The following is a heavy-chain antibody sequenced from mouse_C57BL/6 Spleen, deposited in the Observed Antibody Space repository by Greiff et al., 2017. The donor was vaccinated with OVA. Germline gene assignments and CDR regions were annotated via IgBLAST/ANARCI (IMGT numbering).Heavy chain of an antibody. CDR2: IDPSDSYT. D-gene: IGHD1-1*01. Sequence: QVQLQQSGAELVKPGASVKLSCKASGYTFTSYWMQWVKQRPGQGLEWIGEIDPSDSYTNYNQKFKGKATLTVDTSSSTAYMQLSSLTSEDSAVYYCARRLLRYWGQGTTLTVSS. CDR3: ARRLLRY. J-gene: IGHJ2*01. CDR1: GYTFTSYW. V-gene: IGHV1-50*01.